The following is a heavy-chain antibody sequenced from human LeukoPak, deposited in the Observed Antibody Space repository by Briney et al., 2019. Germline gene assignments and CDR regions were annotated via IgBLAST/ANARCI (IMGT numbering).Heavy chain of an antibody. V-gene: IGHV3-33*01. D-gene: IGHD1-1*01. J-gene: IGHJ4*02. CDR3: ARWGGTRQYYFDY. Sequence: GGSLRLSCAVSGFIFSDYGFHWVRQAPGKGLEWVAVTRFDGSIKQYADSVKGRFTISRDDSKNTLYLQMNFLKSEDTAGYYCARWGGTRQYYFDYWGQGTLVTVSS. CDR1: GFIFSDYG. CDR2: TRFDGSIK.